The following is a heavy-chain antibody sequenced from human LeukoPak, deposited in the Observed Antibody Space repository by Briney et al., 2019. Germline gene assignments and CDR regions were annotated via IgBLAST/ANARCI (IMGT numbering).Heavy chain of an antibody. Sequence: PGGSLRLSCAASGFTFSSYTMSWVRQAPGKGLEWVSTITTSDGNTYYADSVKGRFIISRDNSKNTLSLQLNSLRPEDTALYYCAKHFCTGLDCSLFDSWGQGTLVTVSS. CDR1: GFTFSSYT. D-gene: IGHD3/OR15-3a*01. J-gene: IGHJ4*02. CDR3: AKHFCTGLDCSLFDS. CDR2: ITTSDGNT. V-gene: IGHV3-23*01.